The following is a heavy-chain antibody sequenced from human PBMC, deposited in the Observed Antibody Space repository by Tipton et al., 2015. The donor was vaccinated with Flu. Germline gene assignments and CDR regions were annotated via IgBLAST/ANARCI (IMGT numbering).Heavy chain of an antibody. CDR2: IYTSGNT. J-gene: IGHJ4*02. CDR1: GGSFSGYY. V-gene: IGHV4-59*10. Sequence: TLSLTCAVYGGSFSGYYWSWIRQPAGKGLEWIGRIYTSGNTNYSPSLKSRVTMSVDTSKNQSSLKLSSMTAADTAVYYCARGQGNSGWRYFDYWGQGTLVTVSS. D-gene: IGHD6-19*01. CDR3: ARGQGNSGWRYFDY.